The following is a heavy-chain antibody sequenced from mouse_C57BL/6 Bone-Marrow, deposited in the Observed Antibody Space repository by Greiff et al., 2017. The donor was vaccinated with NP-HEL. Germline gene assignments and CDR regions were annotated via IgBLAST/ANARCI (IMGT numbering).Heavy chain of an antibody. CDR1: GFTFSSYA. V-gene: IGHV5-9-1*02. Sequence: EVQGVESGEGLVKPGGSLKLSCAASGFTFSSYAMSWVRQTPEKRLEWVAYISSGGDYIYYADTVKGRFTISRDNARNTLYLQMSSLKSEDTAMYYCTRAYGNYPAYWGQGTLVTVSA. D-gene: IGHD2-1*01. CDR3: TRAYGNYPAY. J-gene: IGHJ3*01. CDR2: ISSGGDYI.